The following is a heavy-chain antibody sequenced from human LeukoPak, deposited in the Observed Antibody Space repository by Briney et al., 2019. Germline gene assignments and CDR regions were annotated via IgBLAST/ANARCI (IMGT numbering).Heavy chain of an antibody. CDR3: ARADGYCSGGSCYSAFDI. V-gene: IGHV4-59*01. J-gene: IGHJ3*02. CDR1: GGSISSYS. Sequence: PSETLSLTCTVSGGSISSYSWSWIRQPPGKGLEWIGYIYYSGSTNYNPSLKSRVTISVDTSKNQFSLKLSSVTAADTAVYYCARADGYCSGGSCYSAFDIWGQGTMVTVSS. D-gene: IGHD2-15*01. CDR2: IYYSGST.